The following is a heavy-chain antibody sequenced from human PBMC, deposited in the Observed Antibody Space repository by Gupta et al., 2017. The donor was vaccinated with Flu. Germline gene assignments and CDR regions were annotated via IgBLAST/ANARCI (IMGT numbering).Heavy chain of an antibody. CDR3: ARGYGVQSDNFDY. V-gene: IGHV4-31*03. D-gene: IGHD4-17*01. J-gene: IGHJ4*02. Sequence: QVQLQVSGPGMVTPSWTLSLTCTVSGRSIRRGGYYWSWIRQHPGKGLEWIGYIYYSGSTYYNPSLKSRVTISVDTSRNQFSLKLSSVTAADTAVYYCARGYGVQSDNFDYWGQGTLVTVSS. CDR1: GRSIRRGGYY. CDR2: IYYSGST.